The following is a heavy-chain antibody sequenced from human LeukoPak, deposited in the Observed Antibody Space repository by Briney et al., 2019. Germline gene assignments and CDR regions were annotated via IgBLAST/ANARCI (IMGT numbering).Heavy chain of an antibody. Sequence: GGSLRLSCAASGYTFSSYAMSWVRQAPGKGLEWVSAISGSGGSTYYADSVKGRFTISRDNSKNTLYLQMNSLRAEDTAVYYCANMYGDYHYFDYWGQGTLVTVSS. CDR1: GYTFSSYA. CDR3: ANMYGDYHYFDY. V-gene: IGHV3-23*01. CDR2: ISGSGGST. J-gene: IGHJ4*02. D-gene: IGHD4-17*01.